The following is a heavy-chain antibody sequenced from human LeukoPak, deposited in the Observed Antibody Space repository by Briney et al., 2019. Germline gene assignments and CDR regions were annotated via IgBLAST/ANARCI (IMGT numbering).Heavy chain of an antibody. Sequence: ASVKVSCEASGYTFTSYAMHWVRQAPGQRLEWMGWINAGNGNTKYSQKFQGRVTITRDTSASTAYMELSSLRSEDTAVYYCARDVRGYYYLDYWGQGTLVTVSS. V-gene: IGHV1-3*01. D-gene: IGHD3-22*01. CDR2: INAGNGNT. J-gene: IGHJ4*02. CDR3: ARDVRGYYYLDY. CDR1: GYTFTSYA.